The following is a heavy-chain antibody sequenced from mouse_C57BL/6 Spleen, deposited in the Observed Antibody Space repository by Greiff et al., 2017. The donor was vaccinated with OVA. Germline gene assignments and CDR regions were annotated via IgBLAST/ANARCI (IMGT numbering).Heavy chain of an antibody. D-gene: IGHD2-1*01. Sequence: EVQLVESGGGLVKPGGSLKLSCAASGFTFSSYAMSWVRQTPEKRLEWVATISDGGSYTYYPDNVKGRFTISRDNAKNNLYLQMSHLKSEDTAMYYCARDREWVRAMDYWGQGTSVTVSS. CDR3: ARDREWVRAMDY. CDR1: GFTFSSYA. CDR2: ISDGGSYT. J-gene: IGHJ4*01. V-gene: IGHV5-4*01.